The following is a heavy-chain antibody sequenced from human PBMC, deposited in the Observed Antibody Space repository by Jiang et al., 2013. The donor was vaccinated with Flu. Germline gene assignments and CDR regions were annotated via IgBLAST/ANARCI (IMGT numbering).Heavy chain of an antibody. D-gene: IGHD2-15*01. Sequence: SISSSSSYIYYADSVKGRFTISRDNAKNSLYLQMNSLRAEDTAVYYCARDEEAAYYFDYWGQGTLVTVSS. CDR3: ARDEEAAYYFDY. V-gene: IGHV3-21*01. J-gene: IGHJ4*02. CDR2: ISSSSSYI.